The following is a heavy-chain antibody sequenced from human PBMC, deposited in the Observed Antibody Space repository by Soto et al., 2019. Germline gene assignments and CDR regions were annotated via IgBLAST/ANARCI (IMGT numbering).Heavy chain of an antibody. CDR2: IRSKANSYAT. CDR3: TRGAPPRYYGDYSPSDY. D-gene: IGHD4-17*01. J-gene: IGHJ4*02. Sequence: GGSLRLSCAASGFAFSGSAMHWVRQASGKGLEWVGRIRSKANSYATAYAASVKGRFTISRDDSKNTAYLQMNSLKTEDTAVYYCTRGAPPRYYGDYSPSDYWGQGTLVTVSS. CDR1: GFAFSGSA. V-gene: IGHV3-73*01.